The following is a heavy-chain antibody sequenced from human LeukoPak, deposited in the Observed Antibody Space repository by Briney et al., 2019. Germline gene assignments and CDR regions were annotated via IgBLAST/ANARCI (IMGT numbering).Heavy chain of an antibody. Sequence: GESLKISCKGSGYSFTSYWIGWVRQMPGKGLEWMGIIYPGDSDTRYSPSFQGQVTISADKSISTAYLQWSSLKASDTAMYYCASTRRASPPSSGWYSRPFDYWGQGTLVTVSS. J-gene: IGHJ4*02. CDR1: GYSFTSYW. D-gene: IGHD6-19*01. V-gene: IGHV5-51*01. CDR3: ASTRRASPPSSGWYSRPFDY. CDR2: IYPGDSDT.